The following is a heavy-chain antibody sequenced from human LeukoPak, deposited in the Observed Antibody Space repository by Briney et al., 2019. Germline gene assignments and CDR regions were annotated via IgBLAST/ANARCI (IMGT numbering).Heavy chain of an antibody. CDR1: GFTFSSYS. Sequence: GGSLRLSCAASGFTFSSYSMNWVRQAPGKGLEWVSSISTSSIYIYYTNSMKDRFTISRDNARNSLYLQLNSLRVEGTAIYYCARGRHGSGSFDAFHIWGQGTMVTVSS. D-gene: IGHD3-10*01. V-gene: IGHV3-21*01. CDR2: ISTSSIYI. J-gene: IGHJ3*02. CDR3: ARGRHGSGSFDAFHI.